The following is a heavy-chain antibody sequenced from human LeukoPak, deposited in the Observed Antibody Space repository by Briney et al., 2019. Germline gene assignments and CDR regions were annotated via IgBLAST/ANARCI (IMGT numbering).Heavy chain of an antibody. CDR3: AGPTQHYYYYGMDV. D-gene: IGHD2-2*01. CDR1: GGTFSSYA. Sequence: ASVKVSCKASGGTFSSYAISRVRQAPGQGLEWMGRIIPILGIANYAQKFQGRVTITADKSTSTAYMELSSLRSEDTAVYYCAGPTQHYYYYGMDVWGQGTTVTVSS. J-gene: IGHJ6*02. V-gene: IGHV1-69*04. CDR2: IIPILGIA.